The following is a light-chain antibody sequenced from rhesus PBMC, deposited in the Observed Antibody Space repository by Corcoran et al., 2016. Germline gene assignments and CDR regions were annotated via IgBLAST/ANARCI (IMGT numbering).Light chain of an antibody. CDR3: QQGSNLWT. CDR2: GAS. J-gene: IGKJ1*01. V-gene: IGKV3-24*04. CDR1: QSVGSY. Sequence: ETVVTQSPATQSLSPGQRATLSCRASQSVGSYVAWYQQKPGQAPRLLIYGASRRATGIPDRCSGSGSVTDFTLTVSSLESEDVGVYSCQQGSNLWTFGRGTKVVIK.